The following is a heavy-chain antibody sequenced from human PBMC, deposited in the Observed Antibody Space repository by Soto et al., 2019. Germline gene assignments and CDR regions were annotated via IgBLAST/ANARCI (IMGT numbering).Heavy chain of an antibody. Sequence: QVHLVQSGAEVKKPGASVKVSCQGSGYAFTTYGITWVRQAPGQGLEWMGWISAHNGNTNYAQKLQGRVTVTRDTTTGTAYMELRSLRYDDTAVYYCARGRYGDSWGQGALVTVSS. J-gene: IGHJ4*02. D-gene: IGHD1-1*01. CDR2: ISAHNGNT. CDR3: ARGRYGDS. V-gene: IGHV1-18*01. CDR1: GYAFTTYG.